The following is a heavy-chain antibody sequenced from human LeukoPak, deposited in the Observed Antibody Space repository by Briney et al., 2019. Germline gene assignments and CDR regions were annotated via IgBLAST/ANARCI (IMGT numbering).Heavy chain of an antibody. Sequence: MASETLSLTCAVYGGSFSGYYWSWIRQPPGKGLEWIGEINHSGSTNYNPSLKSRVTISVDTSKNQFSLKLSSVTAADTAVYYCARELGSSSWLDYWGQGTLVTVSS. CDR3: ARELGSSSWLDY. CDR1: GGSFSGYY. J-gene: IGHJ4*02. CDR2: INHSGST. D-gene: IGHD6-13*01. V-gene: IGHV4-34*01.